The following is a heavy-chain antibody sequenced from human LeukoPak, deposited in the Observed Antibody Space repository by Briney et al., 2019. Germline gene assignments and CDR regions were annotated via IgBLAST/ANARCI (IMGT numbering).Heavy chain of an antibody. J-gene: IGHJ4*02. CDR2: ISSSSSYI. Sequence: GGSLRLSCAASGFTFSSYSMNWVRQAPGKGLEWVSSISSSSSYIYYADSVKGRFTIPRDNAKNSLYLQMNSLRAEDTAVYYCARGPGLAGYSSSWYVDYWGQGTLDTVSS. V-gene: IGHV3-21*01. CDR3: ARGPGLAGYSSSWYVDY. CDR1: GFTFSSYS. D-gene: IGHD6-13*01.